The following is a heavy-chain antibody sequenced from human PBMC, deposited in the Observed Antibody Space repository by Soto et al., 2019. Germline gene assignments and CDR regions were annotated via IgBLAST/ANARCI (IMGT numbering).Heavy chain of an antibody. V-gene: IGHV3-23*01. CDR1: GFTFNSYP. J-gene: IGHJ4*02. D-gene: IGHD3-22*01. CDR3: AKDLIEYYYDSSGYFLVGSGMDY. Sequence: GGSLRLSCSACGFTFNSYPMILVRQAQRKGLERLPAFGGSGGSTYYAESVKGRFLISRDNSKNMLYLQMNSLRAEVTAVYYCAKDLIEYYYDSSGYFLVGSGMDYWGQGTLVSVSS. CDR2: FGGSGGST.